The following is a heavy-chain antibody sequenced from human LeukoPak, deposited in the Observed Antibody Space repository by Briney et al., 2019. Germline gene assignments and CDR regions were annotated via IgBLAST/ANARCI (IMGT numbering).Heavy chain of an antibody. D-gene: IGHD1-26*01. V-gene: IGHV4-38-2*02. CDR1: GYSISSGFF. CDR3: ARGRPVEATAHFDY. J-gene: IGHJ4*02. Sequence: SETLSLTCTVSGYSISSGFFWGWIRQPPGKGLEWIGSVYHSGSTTYYNPSLKSRVTISLDTSKNQFSLKLSSVTAADTAVYYCARGRPVEATAHFDYWSRGTLVTVSS. CDR2: VYHSGSTT.